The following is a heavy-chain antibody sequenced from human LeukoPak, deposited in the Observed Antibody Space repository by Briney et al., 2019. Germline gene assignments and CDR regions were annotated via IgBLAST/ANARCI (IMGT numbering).Heavy chain of an antibody. Sequence: AGGSLRLSCAASGFTFSSYSMNWVRQAPGKGLEWVSSISSSSSYIYYADSVKGRFTISRDNAKNSLYLQMNSLRAEDTAVYYCAAGYCSSTSCYHPDYWGQGTLVTVSS. D-gene: IGHD2-2*01. J-gene: IGHJ4*02. V-gene: IGHV3-21*01. CDR2: ISSSSSYI. CDR3: AAGYCSSTSCYHPDY. CDR1: GFTFSSYS.